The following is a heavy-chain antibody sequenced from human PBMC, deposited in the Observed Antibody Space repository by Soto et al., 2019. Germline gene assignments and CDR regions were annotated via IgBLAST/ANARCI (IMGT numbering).Heavy chain of an antibody. J-gene: IGHJ4*02. V-gene: IGHV3-30*04. Sequence: QVQLEESGGGVVQPGRSLRLSFAASGFTFSRHTMHWVRQAPGKGLEWLAPISYDGSNKYYADSVKGRFTISRDNSKNTLSVQMDSLRAEDTAVYYCARDRLRLGELSLLGYFDYWGQGTLVTVSS. CDR1: GFTFSRHT. CDR3: ARDRLRLGELSLLGYFDY. D-gene: IGHD3-16*02. CDR2: ISYDGSNK.